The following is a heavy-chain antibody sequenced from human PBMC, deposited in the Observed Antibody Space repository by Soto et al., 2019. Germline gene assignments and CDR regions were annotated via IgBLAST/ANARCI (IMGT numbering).Heavy chain of an antibody. CDR2: ISYDGSNK. V-gene: IGHV3-30*18. CDR1: GFTFSSYG. J-gene: IGHJ6*02. CDR3: AKDLVGFGDYGYYGMDV. Sequence: PGGSLRLSXAASGFTFSSYGMHWVRQAPGKGLEWVAVISYDGSNKYYADSVKGRFTISRDNSKNTLYLQMNSLRAEDTAVYYCAKDLVGFGDYGYYGMDVWGQGTTVTVSS. D-gene: IGHD4-17*01.